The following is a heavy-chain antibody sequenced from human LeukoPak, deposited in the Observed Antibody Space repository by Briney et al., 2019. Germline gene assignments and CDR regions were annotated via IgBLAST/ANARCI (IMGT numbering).Heavy chain of an antibody. Sequence: PGGSLRLSCAASGFTFSSYSMNWDRQAPGKGLEWVSSISSSSSYIYYADSVKGRFTISRDNAKNSLYLQMNSLRAEDTAVYYCARGDTMVRGVPGPDYWGQGTLVTVSS. J-gene: IGHJ4*02. V-gene: IGHV3-21*01. CDR2: ISSSSSYI. CDR1: GFTFSSYS. CDR3: ARGDTMVRGVPGPDY. D-gene: IGHD3-10*01.